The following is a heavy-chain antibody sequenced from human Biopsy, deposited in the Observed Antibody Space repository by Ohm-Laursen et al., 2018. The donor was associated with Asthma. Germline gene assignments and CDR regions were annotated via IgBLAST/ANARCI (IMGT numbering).Heavy chain of an antibody. D-gene: IGHD2-15*01. Sequence: SVKVSCKSLGGTFNTYVIGWVRQAPGQGLEWMGGINSVIGTTTYPQKFQDRVTITTDDSTSTVYMELSSLRSEDTAVYYCARKAGSCISRACYSLDFWGQGTLVTVSS. J-gene: IGHJ4*02. V-gene: IGHV1-69*05. CDR1: GGTFNTYV. CDR2: INSVIGTT. CDR3: ARKAGSCISRACYSLDF.